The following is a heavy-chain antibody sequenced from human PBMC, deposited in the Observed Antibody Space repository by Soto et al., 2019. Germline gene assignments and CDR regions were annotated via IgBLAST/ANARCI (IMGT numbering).Heavy chain of an antibody. CDR3: ARGWYGSGSYYYSRTNYLDY. CDR2: INHSGST. J-gene: IGHJ4*02. CDR1: GGSFSGYY. Sequence: PSETLSLTCAVYGGSFSGYYWSWIRQPPGKGLEWIGEINHSGSTNYNPSLKSRVTISVDTSKNQFSLKLSSVTAADTAVYYCARGWYGSGSYYYSRTNYLDYWGQGTLVTVSS. V-gene: IGHV4-34*01. D-gene: IGHD3-10*01.